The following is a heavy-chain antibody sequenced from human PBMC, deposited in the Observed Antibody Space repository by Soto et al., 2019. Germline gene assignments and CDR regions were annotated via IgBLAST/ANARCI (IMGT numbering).Heavy chain of an antibody. V-gene: IGHV1-69*04. J-gene: IGHJ4*02. CDR3: ATEEAHSNNWYQPTDY. CDR2: IIPILGIS. D-gene: IGHD6-13*01. CDR1: GGTFSSYT. Sequence: SVKVSCKASGGTFSSYTISWVRQPPGRGLEWVGRIIPILGISYYAQNFQGRVTITADKSTSTAYMELSSLRSEDTAVYYCATEEAHSNNWYQPTDYWGQGTLVTV.